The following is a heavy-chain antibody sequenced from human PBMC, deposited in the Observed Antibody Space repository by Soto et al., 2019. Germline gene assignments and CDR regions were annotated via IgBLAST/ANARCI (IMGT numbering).Heavy chain of an antibody. CDR2: IYDSGSM. J-gene: IGHJ5*02. CDR1: GGSISSGAYY. D-gene: IGHD3-9*01. CDR3: ARASYYDILTGPPGRFDP. Sequence: SETLSLTCTVSGGSISSGAYYWSWIRQHPGKGLEWIGYIYDSGSMYYNPSLKSRVNISVDRSKNQFSLKLSSVTAADTAVYYCARASYYDILTGPPGRFDPWGQGTLVTVSS. V-gene: IGHV4-30-4*08.